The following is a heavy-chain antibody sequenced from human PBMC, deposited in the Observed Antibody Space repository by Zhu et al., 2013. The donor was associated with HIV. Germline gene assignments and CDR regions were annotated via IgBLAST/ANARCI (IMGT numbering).Heavy chain of an antibody. D-gene: IGHD2-2*02. J-gene: IGHJ6*03. CDR1: GYPFTTYY. V-gene: IGHV1-2*02. CDR2: INPNSGGT. CDR3: ARSGYCSSSTCYRNYFYMDV. Sequence: QLVQSGAEVKKPGASVRVSCKASGYPFTTYYIHWVRQAPGQGLEWMGWINPNSGGTKYAQKFQGRVTMTRDTSITTAYMELSRLRSDDTAVYYCARSGYCSSSTCYRNYFYMDVWGKGTTVTVSS.